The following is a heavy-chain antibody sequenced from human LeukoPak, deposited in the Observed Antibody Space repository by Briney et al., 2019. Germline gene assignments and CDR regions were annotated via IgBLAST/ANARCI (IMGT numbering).Heavy chain of an antibody. CDR1: DFTFSSYA. Sequence: GGSLRLSCAASDFTFSSYAMNWVRQAPGKGLEWVSGISWNSGSIGYADSVKGRFTISRDNAKNSLYLQMNSLRAEDTALYYCAKDIGGDYGDYVPYFQHWGQGTLVTVSS. V-gene: IGHV3-9*01. CDR3: AKDIGGDYGDYVPYFQH. D-gene: IGHD4-17*01. J-gene: IGHJ1*01. CDR2: ISWNSGSI.